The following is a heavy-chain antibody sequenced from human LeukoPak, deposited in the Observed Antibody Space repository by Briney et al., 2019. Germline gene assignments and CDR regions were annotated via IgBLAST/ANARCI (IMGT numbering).Heavy chain of an antibody. Sequence: GGSLRLSRAASGFTFSSYAMSWVRQAPGKGLEWVSAISGSGGSTYYAASVTGRFTISRDNSKNTLYLQMNSLRAEDTAVYYCAKAVSAVGYYYMDVWGKGTTVTVSS. CDR1: GFTFSSYA. CDR3: AKAVSAVGYYYMDV. V-gene: IGHV3-23*01. D-gene: IGHD6-13*01. CDR2: ISGSGGST. J-gene: IGHJ6*03.